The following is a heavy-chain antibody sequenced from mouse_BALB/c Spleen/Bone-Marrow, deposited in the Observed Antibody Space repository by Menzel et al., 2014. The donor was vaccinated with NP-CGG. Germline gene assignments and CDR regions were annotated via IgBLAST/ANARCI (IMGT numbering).Heavy chain of an antibody. J-gene: IGHJ4*01. Sequence: VQLQQSGPVLVKPGASVTMSCKASGYTLTDYVISWAKQRTGQGLEWIGEIYPGSGSTYYNEKFKGKATLTADKSSNTAYMQLSSLTSEDPAVYFCARDYYGSSGAMDYWGQGTSVTVSS. CDR3: ARDYYGSSGAMDY. CDR1: GYTLTDYV. CDR2: IYPGSGST. D-gene: IGHD1-1*01. V-gene: IGHV1-81*01.